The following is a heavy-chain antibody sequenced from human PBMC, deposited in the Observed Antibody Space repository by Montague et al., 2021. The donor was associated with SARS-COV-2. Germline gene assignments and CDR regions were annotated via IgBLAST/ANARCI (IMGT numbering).Heavy chain of an antibody. V-gene: IGHV4-34*01. J-gene: IGHJ6*03. CDR2: INHSGST. D-gene: IGHD2-2*01. CDR3: ARARQDVVVPALGIGAYYYYYYMDV. Sequence: SETLSLTCALYGGSFSGYYCSWIRQPPGKGLEWIGEINHSGSTNXNPSLKSRVTISVDTSKSQFSLKLSSVTAADTAVYYRARARQDVVVPALGIGAYYYYYYMDVWGKGTTVTVSS. CDR1: GGSFSGYY.